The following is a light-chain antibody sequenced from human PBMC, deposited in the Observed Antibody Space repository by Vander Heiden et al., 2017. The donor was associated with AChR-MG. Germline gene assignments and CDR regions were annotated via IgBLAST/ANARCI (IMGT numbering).Light chain of an antibody. V-gene: IGLV1-40*01. CDR3: QSYDSSLSGSKV. CDR2: GNS. J-gene: IGLJ1*01. Sequence: QSVLTQPPSVSGAPGQRVTISCTGTSSNIGAGYDVHWYQQLPGPAPNLLIYGNSTRPSGVPDRFSGSKSGTSAALAITGLQAEDEADDYCQSYDSSLSGSKVFGTGTKVTVL. CDR1: SSNIGAGYD.